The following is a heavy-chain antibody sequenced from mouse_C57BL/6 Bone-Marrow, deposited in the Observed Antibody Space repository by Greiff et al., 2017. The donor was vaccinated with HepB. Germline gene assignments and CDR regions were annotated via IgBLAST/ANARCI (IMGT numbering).Heavy chain of an antibody. D-gene: IGHD3-2*02. Sequence: DVKLVESGGGLVKPGGSLKLSCAASGFTFSSYAMSWVRQTPEKRLEWVATISDGGSYTYYPDNVKGRLTISRDNAKNNLYLQMSHLKSEDTAMYYCAREVHSSGYLPWFAYWGQGTLVTVSA. CDR1: GFTFSSYA. CDR2: ISDGGSYT. V-gene: IGHV5-4*01. J-gene: IGHJ3*01. CDR3: AREVHSSGYLPWFAY.